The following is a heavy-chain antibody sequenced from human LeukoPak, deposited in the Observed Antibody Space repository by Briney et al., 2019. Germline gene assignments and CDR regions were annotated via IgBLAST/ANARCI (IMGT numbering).Heavy chain of an antibody. V-gene: IGHV3-30*03. J-gene: IGHJ4*02. CDR3: ARAGSSSGEFDY. CDR2: ISYDGSNK. CDR1: GFTFSSYG. Sequence: PGGSLRLSCAASGFTFSSYGMHWVRQAPGKGLEWVAVISYDGSNKYYADSVKGRFTISRDNSKNTLYLQMNSLRAEDTAVYYCARAGSSSGEFDYWGQGTLVTVSS. D-gene: IGHD6-6*01.